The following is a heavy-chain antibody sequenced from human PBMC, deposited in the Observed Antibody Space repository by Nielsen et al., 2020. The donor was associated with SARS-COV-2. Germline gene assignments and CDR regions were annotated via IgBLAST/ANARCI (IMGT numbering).Heavy chain of an antibody. Sequence: GGSLRLSCAASGFTFSDYWISWVRQAPGKGLEWVANIHQDGGETRYADSVKGRFTISRDNAKNSLYLQMNSLRAEDTAMYYCARLGTAAGLDYWGQGTLVTVSS. J-gene: IGHJ4*02. D-gene: IGHD6-13*01. V-gene: IGHV3-7*03. CDR2: IHQDGGET. CDR1: GFTFSDYW. CDR3: ARLGTAAGLDY.